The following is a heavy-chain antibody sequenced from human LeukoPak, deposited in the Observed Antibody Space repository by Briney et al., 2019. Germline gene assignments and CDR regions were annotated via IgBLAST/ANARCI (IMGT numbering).Heavy chain of an antibody. J-gene: IGHJ4*02. V-gene: IGHV1-46*01. D-gene: IGHD3-16*02. CDR3: ARSMITFGGVIALDY. CDR1: GYTFTSYY. Sequence: ASVKVPCKASGYTFTSYYMHWVRQAPGQGLEWMGIINPSGGSTSYAQTFQGRVTITRDMSTSTVYMELSSLRSEDTAVYYCARSMITFGGVIALDYWGQGTLVTVSS. CDR2: INPSGGST.